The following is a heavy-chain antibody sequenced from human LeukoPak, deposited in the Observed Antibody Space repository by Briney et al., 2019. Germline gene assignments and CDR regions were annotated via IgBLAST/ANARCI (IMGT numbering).Heavy chain of an antibody. CDR2: IYPGDSDT. Sequence: EWMGIIYPGDSDTRYSPSFQGQVTISADKSISTAYLQWSSLKASDTAMYYCARNGWFDAFDIWGQGTMVTVSS. D-gene: IGHD2-15*01. CDR3: ARNGWFDAFDI. J-gene: IGHJ3*02. V-gene: IGHV5-51*01.